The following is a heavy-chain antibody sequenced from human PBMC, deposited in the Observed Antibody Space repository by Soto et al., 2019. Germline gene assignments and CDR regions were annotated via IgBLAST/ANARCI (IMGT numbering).Heavy chain of an antibody. CDR3: ARGVVVPAASWDGRWYFDY. Sequence: GESLKISCKGSGYSFTSYWIGWVRQMPGKGLEWMGIIYPGDSDTRYSPSFQGQVTISADKSISTAYLQWSSLKASDTAMYYCARGVVVPAASWDGRWYFDYWGQGTLVTVSS. CDR1: GYSFTSYW. D-gene: IGHD2-2*01. J-gene: IGHJ4*02. CDR2: IYPGDSDT. V-gene: IGHV5-51*01.